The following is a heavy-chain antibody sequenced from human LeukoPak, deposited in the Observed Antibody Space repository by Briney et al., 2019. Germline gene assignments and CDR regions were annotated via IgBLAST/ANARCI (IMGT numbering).Heavy chain of an antibody. CDR3: ARDPDCSSTSCYGTYYYYGMDV. CDR1: GFTFSSYA. D-gene: IGHD2-2*01. Sequence: GRSLRLSCAASGFTFSSYAMHWVRQAPGKGLEWVAVISYDGSNKYYADSVKGRSTISRDNSKNTLYLQMNSLRAEDTAVYYCARDPDCSSTSCYGTYYYYGMDVWGQGTTVTVSS. CDR2: ISYDGSNK. J-gene: IGHJ6*02. V-gene: IGHV3-30-3*01.